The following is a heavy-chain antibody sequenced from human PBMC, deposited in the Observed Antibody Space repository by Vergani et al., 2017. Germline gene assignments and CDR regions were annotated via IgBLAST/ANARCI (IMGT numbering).Heavy chain of an antibody. CDR1: GFTFSSYA. Sequence: EVQLVESGGGLVQPGGSLRLSCAASGFTFSSYAMSWVRQAPGKGLEWVSAISGSGGSTYYADSVKGRFTISRDNSKNTLYLQMNSLRAEDTAVYYCARDRGGSGSYEYYFDYWGQGTLVTVSS. CDR2: ISGSGGST. D-gene: IGHD3-10*01. V-gene: IGHV3-23*04. CDR3: ARDRGGSGSYEYYFDY. J-gene: IGHJ4*02.